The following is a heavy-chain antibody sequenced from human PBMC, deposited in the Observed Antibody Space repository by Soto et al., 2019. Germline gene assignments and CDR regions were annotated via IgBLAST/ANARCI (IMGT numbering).Heavy chain of an antibody. CDR1: GGSFSGYY. Sequence: QVQLQQWGAGLLKPSETLSLTCAVYGGSFSGYYWSWIRQPPGKGLEWIGEINHSGSTNYNPSLKSRVTITGDTAKNQVSLEVGSGAGAGTGWLYRARGWYRSCRPPTYFPPLGQGTLVTVSS. CDR2: INHSGST. J-gene: IGHJ1*01. D-gene: IGHD6-19*01. CDR3: ARGWYRSCRPPTYFPP. V-gene: IGHV4-34*01.